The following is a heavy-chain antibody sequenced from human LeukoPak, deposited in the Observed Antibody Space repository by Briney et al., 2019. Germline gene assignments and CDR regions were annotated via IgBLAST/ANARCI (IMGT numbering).Heavy chain of an antibody. CDR3: ANLITVTSPKDV. CDR1: GFTFSNYA. D-gene: IGHD4-11*01. V-gene: IGHV3-23*01. Sequence: TGGSLRLSCAASGFTFSNYAMRWVRQAPGKGLEWVSGISGSGDSTYYADSVKGRFTISRDNSKNTLYLQMNSLRAEDTAVYYCANLITVTSPKDVWGKGTTVTVSS. CDR2: ISGSGDST. J-gene: IGHJ6*04.